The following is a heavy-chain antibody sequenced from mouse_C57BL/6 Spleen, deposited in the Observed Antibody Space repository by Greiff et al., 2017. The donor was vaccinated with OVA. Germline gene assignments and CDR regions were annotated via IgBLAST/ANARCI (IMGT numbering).Heavy chain of an antibody. Sequence: QVQLQQPGTELVKPGASVKLSCKASGYTFTSYWMPWVKQRPGQGLEWIGNINPSNGGTNYNEKFKSKATLTVDKSSSTAYMQLSSLTSEDSAVYYCARCDGYSYYAMDYWGQGTSVTVSS. J-gene: IGHJ4*01. V-gene: IGHV1-53*01. D-gene: IGHD2-3*01. CDR2: INPSNGGT. CDR1: GYTFTSYW. CDR3: ARCDGYSYYAMDY.